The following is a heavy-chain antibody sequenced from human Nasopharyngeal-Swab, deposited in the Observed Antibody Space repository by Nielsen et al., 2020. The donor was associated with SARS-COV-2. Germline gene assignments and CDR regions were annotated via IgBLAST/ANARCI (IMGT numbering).Heavy chain of an antibody. CDR3: ARAQTTVTTPLDY. V-gene: IGHV3-21*01. J-gene: IGHJ4*02. CDR1: GFTFSSYT. Sequence: GESLKISCEASGFTFSSYTMNWVRQAPGKGLEWVSSVTSSSTYIYYADSVKGRFTISRDNAENSLYLQMISLRAEDTAVYYCARAQTTVTTPLDYWGQGTLVTVSS. D-gene: IGHD4-17*01. CDR2: VTSSSTYI.